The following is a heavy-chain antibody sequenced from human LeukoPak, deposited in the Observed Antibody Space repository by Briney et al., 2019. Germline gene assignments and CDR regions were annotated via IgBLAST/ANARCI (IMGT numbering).Heavy chain of an antibody. J-gene: IGHJ4*02. Sequence: GGSLRLSCAASGFTFSSYGMHWVRQAPGKGLEWVAFIRFDGSNQYYADSVKGRFTISRDNSKNTLYLQMSSLRAEDTAVYYCAREGIAVAGTFFDYWGQGTLVTVSS. CDR1: GFTFSSYG. D-gene: IGHD6-19*01. CDR2: IRFDGSNQ. V-gene: IGHV3-30*02. CDR3: AREGIAVAGTFFDY.